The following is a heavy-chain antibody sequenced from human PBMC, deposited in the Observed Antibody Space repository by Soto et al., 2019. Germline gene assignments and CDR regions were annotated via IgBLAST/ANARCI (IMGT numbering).Heavy chain of an antibody. Sequence: GASVEVSCKASGGTFSSYAISWVRQAPGQGLEWMGGIIPIFGTANYAQKFQGRVTITADESTSTAYMELSSLRSEDTAVYYCARSLTIAAAGYNWFDPWGQGTLVPVSS. D-gene: IGHD6-13*01. CDR3: ARSLTIAAAGYNWFDP. V-gene: IGHV1-69*13. CDR1: GGTFSSYA. CDR2: IIPIFGTA. J-gene: IGHJ5*02.